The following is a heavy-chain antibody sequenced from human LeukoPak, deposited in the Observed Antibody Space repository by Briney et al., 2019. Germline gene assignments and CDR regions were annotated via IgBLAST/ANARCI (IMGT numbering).Heavy chain of an antibody. J-gene: IGHJ5*02. CDR1: GYTFTGYY. D-gene: IGHD2-15*01. CDR2: INPNSGGT. CDR3: AREFGDIVVVVAATHNRFDP. Sequence: ASVKVSCKASGYTFTGYYMHWVRQAPGQGLEWMGWINPNSGGTNYAQKFQGRVTMTRDTSISTAYMELSRLRSDDTAVYYCAREFGDIVVVVAATHNRFDPWGQGTLVTVSS. V-gene: IGHV1-2*02.